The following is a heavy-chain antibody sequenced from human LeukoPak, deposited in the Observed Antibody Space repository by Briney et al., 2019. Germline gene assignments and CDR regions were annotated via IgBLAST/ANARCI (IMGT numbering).Heavy chain of an antibody. CDR3: ARGVAVAGTGYYYYYMDV. CDR1: GGTFSSSV. J-gene: IGHJ6*03. Sequence: SVKVSCKASGGTFSSSVINWVRQAPGQGLEWMGGIIPIFGTANYAQKFQGRVTIIADESTSTAYMELSSLRSEDTAVYYCARGVAVAGTGYYYYYMDVWGKGTTVTVSS. D-gene: IGHD6-19*01. V-gene: IGHV1-69*01. CDR2: IIPIFGTA.